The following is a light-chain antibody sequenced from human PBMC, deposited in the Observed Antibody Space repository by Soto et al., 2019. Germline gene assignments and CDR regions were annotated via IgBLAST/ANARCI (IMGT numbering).Light chain of an antibody. CDR2: EGS. Sequence: QSVLTQPASVSGSPGQSITISCTGTSSDVGSYNLVSWYQQHPGKAPKLMIYEGSKRPSGVSTRFSGSKSGNTASLTISGLQAEDEADYHCCSYAGTGTVVFGGGTQLTVL. V-gene: IGLV2-23*01. J-gene: IGLJ2*01. CDR3: CSYAGTGTVV. CDR1: SSDVGSYNL.